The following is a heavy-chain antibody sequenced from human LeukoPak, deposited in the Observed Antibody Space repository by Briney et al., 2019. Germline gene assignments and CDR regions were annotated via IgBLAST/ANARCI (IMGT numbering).Heavy chain of an antibody. J-gene: IGHJ4*02. CDR1: GYTFTGYY. V-gene: IGHV1-2*02. CDR2: INPNSGGT. CDR3: AREVPAALAETDY. Sequence: GASVKVSCKASGYTFTGYYMHWVRQAPGQGLEWMGWINPNSGGTNYAQKFQGRVTMTRDTSISTAYMELSRLRSDDTAVYYCAREVPAALAETDYWGQGTLVTVSS. D-gene: IGHD2-2*01.